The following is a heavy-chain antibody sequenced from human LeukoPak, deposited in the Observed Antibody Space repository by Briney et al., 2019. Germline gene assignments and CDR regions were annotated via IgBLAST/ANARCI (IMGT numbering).Heavy chain of an antibody. J-gene: IGHJ5*02. Sequence: ASVTVSCKTSGYTFTGYYMHWVRQAPGQGLEWMGWINPNSGGTNYAQKFQGRVTMTRDTSISTAYMELSRLRSDDTAVYYCARSYDFWSGPPFDPWGQGTLVTVSS. CDR2: INPNSGGT. CDR1: GYTFTGYY. V-gene: IGHV1-2*02. CDR3: ARSYDFWSGPPFDP. D-gene: IGHD3-3*01.